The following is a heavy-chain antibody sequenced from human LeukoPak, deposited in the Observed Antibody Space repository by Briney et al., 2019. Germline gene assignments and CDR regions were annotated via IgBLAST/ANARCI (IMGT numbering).Heavy chain of an antibody. J-gene: IGHJ4*02. CDR3: AREVDKVTTFRSLYLDS. CDR1: GYTFTDYY. D-gene: IGHD5-12*01. CDR2: LNPDSGGT. V-gene: IGHV1-2*02. Sequence: ASVKVSCKASGYTFTDYYIHFVRQAPGQPLEWMGWLNPDSGGTNYAPKFRGRVTMTRDISVNTDYMEVTRLISDDTAMYYCAREVDKVTTFRSLYLDSWGQGSLVTVSS.